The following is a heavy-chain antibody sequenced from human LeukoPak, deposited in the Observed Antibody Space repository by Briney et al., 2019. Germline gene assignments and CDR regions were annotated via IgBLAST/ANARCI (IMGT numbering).Heavy chain of an antibody. D-gene: IGHD2-8*01. CDR3: ARAGGKDIVLMAHFGFDP. Sequence: GASVKVSFKASGYTFTRYGISWVRQARGQGLEWMGWISDYNGNSNYEQKLKGRVTMTTDTSTSTAYLELRSLRSDDTAVYHCARAGGKDIVLMAHFGFDPWGQGTLVTVSS. V-gene: IGHV1-18*01. CDR2: ISDYNGNS. J-gene: IGHJ5*02. CDR1: GYTFTRYG.